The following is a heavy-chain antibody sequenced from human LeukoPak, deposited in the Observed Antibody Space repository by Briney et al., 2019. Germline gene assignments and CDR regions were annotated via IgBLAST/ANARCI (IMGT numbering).Heavy chain of an antibody. Sequence: GGSLRLSCAASGFTFSSYSMNWVRQAPGKGLEWVLSISSSSSYIYYADSVKGRFTISRDNAKNSLYLQMNSLRAEDTAVYYCARDICSGIGCYPRAPFDYWGQGTLVTVSS. CDR2: ISSSSSYI. V-gene: IGHV3-21*01. D-gene: IGHD2-15*01. CDR3: ARDICSGIGCYPRAPFDY. J-gene: IGHJ4*02. CDR1: GFTFSSYS.